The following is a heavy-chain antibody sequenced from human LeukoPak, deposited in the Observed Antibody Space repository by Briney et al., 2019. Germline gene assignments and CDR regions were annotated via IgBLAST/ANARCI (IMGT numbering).Heavy chain of an antibody. CDR3: ARGSGWSGYSGV. Sequence: PSETLSLTCAVSTYSISSDYYWGWIRQSPGKGREWIGSIYHSGTTYYNPSLKSRVAISVDTSKNEFSLKLSSVTAADSAVYYCARGSGWSGYSGVWGKGTTVTVSS. CDR1: TYSISSDYY. CDR2: IYHSGTT. J-gene: IGHJ6*04. V-gene: IGHV4-38-2*01. D-gene: IGHD3-3*01.